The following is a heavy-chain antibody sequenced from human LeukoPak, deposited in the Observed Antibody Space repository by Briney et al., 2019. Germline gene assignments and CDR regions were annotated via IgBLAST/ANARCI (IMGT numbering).Heavy chain of an antibody. Sequence: SETLSLTCTVSGGSISNDHWGWIRQPPGKRLEWIGCVSYRGSTNYSPSLESRVTISLDTSKNQFSLKLSSVTAADTAVYYCARVRGLGVISPYSDYWGQGTLSPSPQ. J-gene: IGHJ4*02. CDR2: VSYRGST. V-gene: IGHV4-59*08. CDR3: ARVRGLGVISPYSDY. D-gene: IGHD3-16*02. CDR1: GGSISNDH.